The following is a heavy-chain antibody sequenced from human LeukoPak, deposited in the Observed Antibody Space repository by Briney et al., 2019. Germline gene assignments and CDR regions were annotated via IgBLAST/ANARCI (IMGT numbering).Heavy chain of an antibody. J-gene: IGHJ4*02. V-gene: IGHV1-46*01. Sequence: GSSVKVSCKASGGTFSSYAISWVRQAPGQGLEWMGIINPSGGSTSYARKFQGRVTMTRDTSTSTVSMELSSLRSEDTAVYYCAKSEVGAISWVHWGQGTLVIVSS. D-gene: IGHD1-26*01. CDR1: GGTFSSYA. CDR3: AKSEVGAISWVH. CDR2: INPSGGST.